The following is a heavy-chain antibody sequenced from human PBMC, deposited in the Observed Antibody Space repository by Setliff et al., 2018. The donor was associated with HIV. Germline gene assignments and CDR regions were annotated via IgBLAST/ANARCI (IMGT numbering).Heavy chain of an antibody. V-gene: IGHV4-39*07. CDR2: IYHSGST. Sequence: SETLSLTCTVSGGSISSSSYYWSWIRQPPGKGLEWIGSIYHSGSTYYNPSLKSRVTISVDTSKNQFSLKLSSVTAADTAVYYCARGGGYYYYGMDVWGQGTTVTVSS. CDR3: ARGGGYYYYGMDV. J-gene: IGHJ6*02. D-gene: IGHD3-16*01. CDR1: GGSISSSSYY.